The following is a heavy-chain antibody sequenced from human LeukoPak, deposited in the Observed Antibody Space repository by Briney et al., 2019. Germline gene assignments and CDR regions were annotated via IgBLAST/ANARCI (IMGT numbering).Heavy chain of an antibody. CDR1: GGTFSSYA. D-gene: IGHD6-13*01. CDR3: ARSQQDNWFDP. CDR2: IIPIFGTA. V-gene: IGHV1-69*06. J-gene: IGHJ5*02. Sequence: ASVKVSCKASGGTFSSYAISWVRQAPGQGLEWMGGIIPIFGTANHAQKFQGRVTITADKSTSTAYMELSSLRSEDTAVYYCARSQQDNWFDPWGQGTLVTVSS.